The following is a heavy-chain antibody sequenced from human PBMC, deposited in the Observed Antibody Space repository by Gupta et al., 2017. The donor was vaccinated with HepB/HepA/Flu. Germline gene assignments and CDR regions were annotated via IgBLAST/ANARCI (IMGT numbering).Heavy chain of an antibody. D-gene: IGHD1-1*01. Sequence: QVQLVQSGAEVKKPGASVKVSCKASGYTFTSYYMHWVRQAPGQGLEWMGIIKPSGGSTSYAQKFQGRVTMTRDTSTSTVYMELSSLRSEDTAVYYCARVGTRYGMDVWGQGTTVTVSS. J-gene: IGHJ6*02. V-gene: IGHV1-46*01. CDR2: IKPSGGST. CDR1: GYTFTSYY. CDR3: ARVGTRYGMDV.